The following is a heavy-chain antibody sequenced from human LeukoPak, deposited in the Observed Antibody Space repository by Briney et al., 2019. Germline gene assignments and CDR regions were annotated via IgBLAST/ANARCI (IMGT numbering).Heavy chain of an antibody. Sequence: PSQTLSLTCTVSGGSISSGNYYWSWIRQPAGKGLEWIGRIYTSGSTNYNPSLKSRVTISVDTSKNQFSLKLSSVTAADTAVYYCARSESIAARGRSLDYWGQGTLVTVSS. V-gene: IGHV4-61*02. D-gene: IGHD6-6*01. J-gene: IGHJ4*02. CDR3: ARSESIAARGRSLDY. CDR1: GGSISSGNYY. CDR2: IYTSGST.